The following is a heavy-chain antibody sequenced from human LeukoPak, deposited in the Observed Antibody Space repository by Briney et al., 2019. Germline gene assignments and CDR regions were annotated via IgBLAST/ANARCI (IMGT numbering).Heavy chain of an antibody. J-gene: IGHJ3*02. V-gene: IGHV3-30*03. CDR3: ARVDDLDAFDT. CDR2: IADDGSNK. Sequence: QPGRSLRLSCAASGFTFSSYGMHWVRQAPGKGLEWVAVIADDGSNKNYADSVKGRFTISRDNSNNTLYLQMNSLRVEDTAVYYCARVDDLDAFDTWGQGTLVTVSS. D-gene: IGHD2-2*03. CDR1: GFTFSSYG.